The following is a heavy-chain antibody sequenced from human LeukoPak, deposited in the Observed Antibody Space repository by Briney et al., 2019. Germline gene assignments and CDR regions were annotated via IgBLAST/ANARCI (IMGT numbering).Heavy chain of an antibody. CDR2: IRFDGSYN. CDR3: ARDHRGIYSPFDY. J-gene: IGHJ4*02. CDR1: GFTFSSYG. Sequence: GGSLRLSCAASGFTFSSYGTHWVRQAPGKGLEWVAFIRFDGSYNYYADSVKGRFTISRDNSKNTLYLQMNSLRAEDTAVYYCARDHRGIYSPFDYWGQGTLVIVSS. V-gene: IGHV3-30*02. D-gene: IGHD2-21*01.